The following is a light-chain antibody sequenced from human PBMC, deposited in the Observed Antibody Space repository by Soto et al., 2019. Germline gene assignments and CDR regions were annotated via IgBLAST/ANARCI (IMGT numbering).Light chain of an antibody. Sequence: DVVMTQSPLSLPVTLGQPASISCRSSQSLAYSDGNAHLGWFQQRQAQSPRRLIYKVSNRDSGVTDRLSWSGSATDITLKISRVEAEYVGVYYCMQGTHWPPTCGQGTEVEIK. V-gene: IGKV2-30*01. CDR3: MQGTHWPPT. J-gene: IGKJ1*01. CDR1: QSLAYSDGNAH. CDR2: KVS.